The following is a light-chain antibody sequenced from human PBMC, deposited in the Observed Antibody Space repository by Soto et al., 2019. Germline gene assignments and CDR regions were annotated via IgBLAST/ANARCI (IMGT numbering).Light chain of an antibody. J-gene: IGLJ1*01. Sequence: QSALTQPRSVSGSPGQSVTISCTGTSSDVGGYHYVSWYQQHPGKVPKFMIYDVNKRPSGVPDRFSGSKSGNTASLTISGLQAEDEADYYCCSYAGSDTYVFGTGTKVTVL. CDR3: CSYAGSDTYV. V-gene: IGLV2-11*01. CDR1: SSDVGGYHY. CDR2: DVN.